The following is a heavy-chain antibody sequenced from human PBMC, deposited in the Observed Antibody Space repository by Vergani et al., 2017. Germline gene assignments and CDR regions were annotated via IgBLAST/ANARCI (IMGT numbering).Heavy chain of an antibody. J-gene: IGHJ6*02. V-gene: IGHV3-7*01. Sequence: EVQLVESGGGLVQPGGSLRLSCAASGFTFSSYWMSWVRQAPGKGREWVANIKQDGSEKYYVDSVKGRFTISRDNAKNSLYLQMNSLRAEDTAVYYCARDYDILTGYSAYGMDVWGQGTTVTVSS. CDR3: ARDYDILTGYSAYGMDV. CDR2: IKQDGSEK. D-gene: IGHD3-9*01. CDR1: GFTFSSYW.